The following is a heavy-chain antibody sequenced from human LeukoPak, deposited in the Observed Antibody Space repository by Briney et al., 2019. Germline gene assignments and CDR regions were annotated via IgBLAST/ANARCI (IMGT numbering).Heavy chain of an antibody. V-gene: IGHV5-51*01. CDR2: IYPGDSET. D-gene: IGHD1-26*01. Sequence: GESLKISCKGSGYSFTSYWIGWVRQMPGKGLEWMGIIYPGDSETRYSPSFQGQVTISADKSIGTAYLQWSSLKASDTAMYYCARRRDLYSGSYYPFDYWGQGTLVTVSS. J-gene: IGHJ4*02. CDR3: ARRRDLYSGSYYPFDY. CDR1: GYSFTSYW.